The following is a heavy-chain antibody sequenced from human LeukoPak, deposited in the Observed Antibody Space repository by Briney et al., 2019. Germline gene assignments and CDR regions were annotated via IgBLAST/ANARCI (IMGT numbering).Heavy chain of an antibody. J-gene: IGHJ6*02. V-gene: IGHV3-30-3*01. CDR3: ARGPERTGVGTRYYYDMDV. D-gene: IGHD2-8*01. Sequence: RGSLRLSCAVSGFTFSSYAMHWVRQAPGKGLEWVAVISYDGSNKYYADSVKGRFTLSRDNSKNTLYLQMNSLRAEDTAVYYCARGPERTGVGTRYYYDMDVWGQGTTVTVSS. CDR2: ISYDGSNK. CDR1: GFTFSSYA.